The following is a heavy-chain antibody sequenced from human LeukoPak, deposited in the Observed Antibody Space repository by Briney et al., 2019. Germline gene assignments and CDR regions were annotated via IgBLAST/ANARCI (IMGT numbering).Heavy chain of an antibody. D-gene: IGHD3-22*01. CDR3: ARHYYDSSGYPGQPAH. CDR1: GGSISSSSYY. Sequence: PSETLSLTCTVSGGSISSSSYYWGWIRQPPGKGLEWIGSIYYSGSTYYNPSLKSRVTISVDTSKNQFSLKLTSVTAADTAVYYCARHYYDSSGYPGQPAHWGQGTLVTVPS. V-gene: IGHV4-39*01. CDR2: IYYSGST. J-gene: IGHJ4*02.